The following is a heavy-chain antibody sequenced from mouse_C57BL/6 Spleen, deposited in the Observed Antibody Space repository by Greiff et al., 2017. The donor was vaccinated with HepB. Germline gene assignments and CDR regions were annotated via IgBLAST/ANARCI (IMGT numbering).Heavy chain of an antibody. Sequence: QVQLQQPGAELVRPGTSVKLSCKASGYTFTSYWMHWVKQRPGQGLEWIGVIDPSDSYTNYNQKFKGKATLTVDTSSSTAYMQLSSLTSEDSAVYYCARGGERYWYFDVWGTGTTVTVSS. J-gene: IGHJ1*03. V-gene: IGHV1-59*01. CDR1: GYTFTSYW. CDR3: ARGGERYWYFDV. CDR2: IDPSDSYT.